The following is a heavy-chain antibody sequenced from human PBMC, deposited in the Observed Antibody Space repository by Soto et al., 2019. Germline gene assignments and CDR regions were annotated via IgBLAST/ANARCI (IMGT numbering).Heavy chain of an antibody. CDR3: AGGNCAGACYFDY. Sequence: QVQLVQSGTEVKKPGASVKISCKASGYTFTGYYIYCVRQAPGQGLEFMGAINSGGGNTDYAQKLQGRVTVTRDTSTSTVYMELTSLRFAGPAVYYCAGGNCAGACYFDYWGQGTLVTVSS. D-gene: IGHD2-21*02. CDR2: INSGGGNT. CDR1: GYTFTGYY. J-gene: IGHJ4*02. V-gene: IGHV1-46*04.